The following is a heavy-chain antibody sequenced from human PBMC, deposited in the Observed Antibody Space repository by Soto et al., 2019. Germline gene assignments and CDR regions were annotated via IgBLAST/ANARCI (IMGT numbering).Heavy chain of an antibody. D-gene: IGHD3-10*01. CDR1: GGSISSYY. V-gene: IGHV4-59*08. CDR3: ARHNYGSGSTYFDY. CDR2: IYYSGST. Sequence: QVQLQESGPGLVKPSETLSLTCTVSGGSISSYYWSWIRQPPGKGLEWIGYIYYSGSTNYNPSLKSRVTLSVDTSNNQFSLKLNSMTAADTAVYYCARHNYGSGSTYFDYWGQGTLVTVSS. J-gene: IGHJ4*02.